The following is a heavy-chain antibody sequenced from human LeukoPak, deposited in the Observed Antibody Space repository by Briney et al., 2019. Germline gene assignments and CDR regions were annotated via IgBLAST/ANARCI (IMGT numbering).Heavy chain of an antibody. Sequence: SETLSLTCTVSGGSIGSYYWTWIRQPPGKGLEWIGYIYYSGKTNYYPSLKSRVTISVDTSKNQFSLKLNSVTAADTAVYFCARGAGWYDYWGQGTLVTVSS. CDR1: GGSIGSYY. J-gene: IGHJ4*02. CDR3: ARGAGWYDY. CDR2: IYYSGKT. V-gene: IGHV4-59*01. D-gene: IGHD6-19*01.